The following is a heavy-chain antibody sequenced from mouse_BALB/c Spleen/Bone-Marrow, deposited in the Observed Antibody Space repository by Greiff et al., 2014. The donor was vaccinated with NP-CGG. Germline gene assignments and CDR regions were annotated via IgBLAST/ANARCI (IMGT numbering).Heavy chain of an antibody. D-gene: IGHD1-1*01. J-gene: IGHJ4*01. Sequence: DLVKPGASVKLSCKASGYTFTSYWINWIKQRPGQGLEWIGRIAPGSGSTYYNEMFKGKATLTVDTSSSTAYIQLSSLSSEDSAVYFCARESYYYENYAMDYWGQGTSVTVCS. CDR2: IAPGSGST. CDR1: GYTFTSYW. CDR3: ARESYYYENYAMDY. V-gene: IGHV1S41*01.